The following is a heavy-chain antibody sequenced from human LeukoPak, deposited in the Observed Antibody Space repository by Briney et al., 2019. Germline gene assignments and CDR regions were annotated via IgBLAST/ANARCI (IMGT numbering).Heavy chain of an antibody. CDR1: GFTFSSYG. Sequence: GGSLRLSCAASGFTFSSYGMHWVRQAPGKGLEWVSGISWNSGSIGYADSVKGRFTISRDNAKNSLYLQMNSLRAEDTALYYCAKSSGSYYPPPDYWGQGTLVTVSS. D-gene: IGHD1-26*01. V-gene: IGHV3-9*01. J-gene: IGHJ4*02. CDR3: AKSSGSYYPPPDY. CDR2: ISWNSGSI.